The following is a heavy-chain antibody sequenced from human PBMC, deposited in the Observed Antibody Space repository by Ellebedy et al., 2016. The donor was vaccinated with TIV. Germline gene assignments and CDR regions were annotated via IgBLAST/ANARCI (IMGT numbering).Heavy chain of an antibody. D-gene: IGHD3-22*01. Sequence: PGGSLRLSCAASGFDISGYSMHWVRQAPGKGLEWVSSISITSEYIQTAESAEGRFAISRDNSKNSLFLEMTSLRAEDTAMYYCARRYCDDYDYYYYAFDVWGQGTTVIVSS. CDR3: ARRYCDDYDYYYYAFDV. J-gene: IGHJ6*02. CDR2: ISITSEYI. V-gene: IGHV3-21*01. CDR1: GFDISGYS.